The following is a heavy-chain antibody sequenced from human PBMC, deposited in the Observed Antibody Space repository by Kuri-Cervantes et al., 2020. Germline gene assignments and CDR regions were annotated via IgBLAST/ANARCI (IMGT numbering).Heavy chain of an antibody. V-gene: IGHV1-2*02. Sequence: ASVKVSCKASGYTFTGYHVHWVRQAPGQGLEWMGWINPKSGGTNYAQKFQGRVTMTRDTSISTAYMELSRLRSDDTAVYYCARERGSDNIPTRYFDLWGRGTLVTVSS. CDR1: GYTFTGYH. CDR2: INPKSGGT. D-gene: IGHD2/OR15-2a*01. CDR3: ARERGSDNIPTRYFDL. J-gene: IGHJ2*01.